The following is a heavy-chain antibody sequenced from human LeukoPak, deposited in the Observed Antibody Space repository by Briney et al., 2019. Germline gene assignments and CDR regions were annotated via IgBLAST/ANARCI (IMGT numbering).Heavy chain of an antibody. J-gene: IGHJ4*02. CDR3: TSSAGLFFDY. V-gene: IGHV3-33*01. Sequence: PGGSLRLSCAASGFTISSYGMHWVRQSPGKGLEWVAVIWYDGSNKYYADSVKGRFTISRDNSKNTLYLQMNSLRAEDAAVYYCTSSAGLFFDYWGQGTLVTVSS. D-gene: IGHD6-13*01. CDR2: IWYDGSNK. CDR1: GFTISSYG.